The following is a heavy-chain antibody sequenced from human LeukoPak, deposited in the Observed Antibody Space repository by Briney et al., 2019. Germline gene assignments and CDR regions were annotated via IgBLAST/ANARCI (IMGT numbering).Heavy chain of an antibody. CDR3: ARGGWSLDY. CDR2: IYYSGST. CDR1: GGSINSNY. V-gene: IGHV4-59*01. D-gene: IGHD2-15*01. J-gene: IGHJ4*02. Sequence: PSETLSLNCTVSGGSINSNYWSWIRQPPGKGLEWIGYIYYSGSTNYNPSLKSRVTISVDTSKNQFSLKLSSVTAADTAVYYCARGGWSLDYWGQGTLVTVSS.